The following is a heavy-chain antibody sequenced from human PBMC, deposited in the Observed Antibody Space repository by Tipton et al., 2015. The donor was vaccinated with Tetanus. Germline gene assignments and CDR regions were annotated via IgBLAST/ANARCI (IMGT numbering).Heavy chain of an antibody. D-gene: IGHD6-19*01. Sequence: TLSLTCAVYNGSLFGYYWSWIRQPPGKGLEWIGEINHSESTNYNPSLKTGVTISIDTSRNQMSLKLSSLTAADTAVYYCASMRRGGREAGAHDWGQGTLVTVSS. CDR3: ASMRRGGREAGAHD. CDR1: NGSLFGYY. CDR2: INHSEST. J-gene: IGHJ4*02. V-gene: IGHV4-34*01.